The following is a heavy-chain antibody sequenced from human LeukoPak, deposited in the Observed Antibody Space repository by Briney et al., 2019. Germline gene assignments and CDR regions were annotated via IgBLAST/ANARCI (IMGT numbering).Heavy chain of an antibody. CDR3: ARIGYSSSSFDY. V-gene: IGHV3-7*01. J-gene: IGHJ4*02. Sequence: GGSLRLSCVASGFTFSSYWMSWVRQVPGMGLEWVANIKQDGSHIYYVDSLKGRFTISRDNAKNSLYLQMNSLRVEDTAVYYCARIGYSSSSFDYWGQGTLVTVSS. D-gene: IGHD6-6*01. CDR1: GFTFSSYW. CDR2: IKQDGSHI.